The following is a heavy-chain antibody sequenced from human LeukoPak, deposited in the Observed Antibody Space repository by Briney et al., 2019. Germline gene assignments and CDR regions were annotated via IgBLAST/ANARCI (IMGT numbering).Heavy chain of an antibody. CDR2: ISYDGSNK. CDR3: AKGLPLVDYDSTNFDY. Sequence: GGSLRLSCAASGFTFSSYGMHWVRQAPGKGLEWVAVISYDGSNKYYADSVKGRLTISRDNSKNTLYLQMNSLRAEDTAVYYCAKGLPLVDYDSTNFDYWGQGTLVTVSS. J-gene: IGHJ4*02. CDR1: GFTFSSYG. V-gene: IGHV3-30*18. D-gene: IGHD3-22*01.